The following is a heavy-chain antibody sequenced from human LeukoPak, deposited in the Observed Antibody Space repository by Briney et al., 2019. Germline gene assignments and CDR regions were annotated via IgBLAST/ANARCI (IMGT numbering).Heavy chain of an antibody. CDR1: GFTFSSYA. J-gene: IGHJ4*02. V-gene: IGHV3-30-3*01. Sequence: GRSLRLSCAASGFTFSSYAMHWVRQAPGKGLEWVAVISYDGSNKYYADSVKGRFTISRDNSKNTLYLQMNSLRAEDTAVYYCARDISYSSSSGGDYWGQGTLVTVSS. CDR3: ARDISYSSSSGGDY. D-gene: IGHD6-6*01. CDR2: ISYDGSNK.